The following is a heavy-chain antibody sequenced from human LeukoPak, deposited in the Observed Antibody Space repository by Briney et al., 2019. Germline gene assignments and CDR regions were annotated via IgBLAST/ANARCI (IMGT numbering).Heavy chain of an antibody. V-gene: IGHV3-30-3*01. J-gene: IGHJ4*02. CDR1: GFTFSSYA. Sequence: PGGSLRLSCAASGFTFSSYAMHWVRQAPGEGLEWVAVISYDGSNKYYADSVKGRFTISRDNSKNTLYLQMNSLRAEDTAVYYCASLTKVGAYSEGFDYWGQGTLVTVSS. CDR2: ISYDGSNK. CDR3: ASLTKVGAYSEGFDY. D-gene: IGHD1-26*01.